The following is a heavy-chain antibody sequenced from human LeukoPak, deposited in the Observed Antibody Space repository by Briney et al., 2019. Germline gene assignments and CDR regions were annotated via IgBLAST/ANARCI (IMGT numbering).Heavy chain of an antibody. CDR2: INPNSGGT. J-gene: IGHJ4*02. D-gene: IGHD6-6*01. Sequence: ASLRLSCKASGYTFTDYYMHWVRQAPGQGLEWMGWINPNSGGTNFAQKFQGRVAMTRDTSISTAYMELGSLRSGDTAVYYCARARWQLVPYFDSWGQGTLVTVS. CDR3: ARARWQLVPYFDS. V-gene: IGHV1-2*02. CDR1: GYTFTDYY.